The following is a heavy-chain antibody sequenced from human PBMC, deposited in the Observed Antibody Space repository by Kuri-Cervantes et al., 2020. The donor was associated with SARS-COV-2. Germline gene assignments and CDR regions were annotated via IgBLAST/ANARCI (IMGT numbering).Heavy chain of an antibody. CDR1: GGSINTDS. V-gene: IGHV4-59*08. Sequence: GSLRLSCIVSGGSINTDSWAWIRQAPGKGLEWIGTTYYSGTTNYHPALGSRVTISVDTSKSLFSLRLRFVTAADSAVYYCARRRIGIDGPRWGLYDSNYHIDFWGKGITVTVSS. D-gene: IGHD2-21*02. J-gene: IGHJ6*03. CDR3: ARRRIGIDGPRWGLYDSNYHIDF. CDR2: TYYSGTT.